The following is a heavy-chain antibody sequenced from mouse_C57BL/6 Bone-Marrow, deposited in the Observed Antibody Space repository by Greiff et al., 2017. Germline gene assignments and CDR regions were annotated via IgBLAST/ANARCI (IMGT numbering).Heavy chain of an antibody. CDR1: GFNIKDDY. Sequence: LVESGAELVRPGASVKLSCTASGFNIKDDYMHWVKQRPEQGLEWIGWIDPENGDTEYASKFQGKATITADTSSNTAYLQLSSLTSEDTAVYYCTVDYYGSSWGFAYWGQGTLVTVSA. D-gene: IGHD1-1*01. CDR2: IDPENGDT. CDR3: TVDYYGSSWGFAY. J-gene: IGHJ3*01. V-gene: IGHV14-4*01.